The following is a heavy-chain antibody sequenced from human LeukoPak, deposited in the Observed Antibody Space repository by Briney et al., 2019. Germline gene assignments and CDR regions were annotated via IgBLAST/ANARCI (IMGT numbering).Heavy chain of an antibody. J-gene: IGHJ3*02. D-gene: IGHD6-19*01. CDR1: GYTFTGYY. V-gene: IGHV1-2*02. Sequence: ASVKVSCKASGYTFTGYYMHWVRQAPGQGLEWMGWINPNSGGTNYAQKFQGRVTMTRDTSISTAYMELSRLRSDDTAVYYCARQEQWLGNAFDIWGQGTMVTVSS. CDR3: ARQEQWLGNAFDI. CDR2: INPNSGGT.